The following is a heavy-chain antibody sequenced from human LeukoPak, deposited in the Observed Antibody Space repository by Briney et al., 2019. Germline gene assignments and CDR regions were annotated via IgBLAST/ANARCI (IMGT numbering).Heavy chain of an antibody. D-gene: IGHD6-19*01. J-gene: IGHJ4*02. CDR3: ARVSKDSSGWLYYFDY. V-gene: IGHV1-46*01. CDR1: GYTFTSYY. CDR2: INPSGGST. Sequence: ASVKVSCKAPGYTFTSYYMHWVRQAPGRGLEWMGIINPSGGSTSYAQKFQGRVTMTRDTSTSTVYMELSSLRSEDTAVYYCARVSKDSSGWLYYFDYWGQGTLVTVSS.